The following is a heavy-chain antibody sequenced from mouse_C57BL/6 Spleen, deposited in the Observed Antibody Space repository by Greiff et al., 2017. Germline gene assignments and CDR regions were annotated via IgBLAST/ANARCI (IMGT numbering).Heavy chain of an antibody. Sequence: QVQLKESGAELVRPGTSVKMSCKASGYTFTNYWIGWAKQRPGHGLEWIGDIYPGGGYTNYNEKFKGKATLTADKSSSTAYMQFSSLTSEDSAIYYCARSYYYGSSYGYYAMDYWGQGTSVTVSS. CDR2: IYPGGGYT. V-gene: IGHV1-63*01. CDR3: ARSYYYGSSYGYYAMDY. CDR1: GYTFTNYW. J-gene: IGHJ4*01. D-gene: IGHD1-1*01.